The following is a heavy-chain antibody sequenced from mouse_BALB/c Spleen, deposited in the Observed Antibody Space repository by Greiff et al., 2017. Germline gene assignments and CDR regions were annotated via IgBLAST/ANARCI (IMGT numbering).Heavy chain of an antibody. J-gene: IGHJ3*01. V-gene: IGHV1-4*01. Sequence: LVESGAELARPGASVKMSCKASGYTFTSYTMHWVKQRPGQGLEWIGYINPSSGYTNYNQKFKDKATLTADKSSSTAYMQLSSLTSEDSAVYYCARLDGYYSAYWGQGTLVTVSA. D-gene: IGHD2-3*01. CDR1: GYTFTSYT. CDR3: ARLDGYYSAY. CDR2: INPSSGYT.